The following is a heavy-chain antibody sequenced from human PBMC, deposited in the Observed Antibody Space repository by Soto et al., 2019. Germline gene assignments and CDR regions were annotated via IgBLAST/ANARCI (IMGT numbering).Heavy chain of an antibody. V-gene: IGHV1-2*04. J-gene: IGHJ5*02. D-gene: IGHD6-19*01. CDR2: INPNSGGT. Sequence: VASVKVSCKASGYTFTSYYMHWVRQAPGQGLEWMGWINPNSGGTNYAQKFQGWVTMTRDTSISTAYMELSRLRSDDTAVYYCARGRVGRGRQWLETWFDPWGQGTPVTVSS. CDR1: GYTFTSYY. CDR3: ARGRVGRGRQWLETWFDP.